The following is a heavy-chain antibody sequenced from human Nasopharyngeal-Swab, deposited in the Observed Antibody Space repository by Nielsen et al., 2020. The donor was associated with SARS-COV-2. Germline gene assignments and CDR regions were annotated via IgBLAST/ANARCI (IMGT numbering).Heavy chain of an antibody. CDR3: ARQEEMATIWDY. CDR1: GYSFTSYW. J-gene: IGHJ4*02. CDR2: IYPGDSDT. D-gene: IGHD5-24*01. Sequence: GGSLRLSCKGSGYSFTSYWIGWVRQMPGKGLEWMGIIYPGDSDTRYSPSFQSQVTISADKSTSTAYLQWSSLKASDTAMYYCARQEEMATIWDYWGQGTLVTVSS. V-gene: IGHV5-51*01.